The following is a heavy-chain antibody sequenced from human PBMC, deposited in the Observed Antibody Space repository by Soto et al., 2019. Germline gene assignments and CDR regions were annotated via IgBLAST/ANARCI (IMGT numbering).Heavy chain of an antibody. J-gene: IGHJ5*02. CDR2: IIPIFGTA. D-gene: IGHD5-18*01. V-gene: IGHV1-69*13. CDR3: ARSDTAMVNWFDP. Sequence: SVKVSCKASGGTFSSYAISWVRQAPGQGLEWMGGIIPIFGTANYAQKFQGRVTITADESTSTAYMELSSLRSEDTAVYYCARSDTAMVNWFDPWGQGTLVTVSS. CDR1: GGTFSSYA.